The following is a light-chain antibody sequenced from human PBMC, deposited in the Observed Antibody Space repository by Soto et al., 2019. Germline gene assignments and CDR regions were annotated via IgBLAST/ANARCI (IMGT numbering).Light chain of an antibody. V-gene: IGKV1-12*01. J-gene: IGKJ5*01. CDR2: AAP. CDR3: QHADSFPLIT. CDR1: EDISTW. Sequence: DIQMTQSPSSVSASVGDIVTITFRASEDISTWLAWYQQKPGKAPKLLIYAAPSLQSGVPSRFSGSGSGTDFTLTISSLQPEDFATYYCQHADSFPLITFGQGTRLEIK.